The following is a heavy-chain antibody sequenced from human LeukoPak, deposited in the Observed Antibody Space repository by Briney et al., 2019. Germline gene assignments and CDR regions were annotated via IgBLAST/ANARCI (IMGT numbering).Heavy chain of an antibody. V-gene: IGHV1-69*13. D-gene: IGHD3-3*01. CDR2: IIPIFGTA. CDR3: ARAGGLGITIFGVANGGYYFDY. Sequence: ASVKVSCKASGGTFSSYAISWVRQAPGQGLEWMGGIIPIFGTANYAQKFQGRVTITADESTSTAYMELSSLRSEDTAVYYCARAGGLGITIFGVANGGYYFDYWGQGTLVTVSS. CDR1: GGTFSSYA. J-gene: IGHJ4*02.